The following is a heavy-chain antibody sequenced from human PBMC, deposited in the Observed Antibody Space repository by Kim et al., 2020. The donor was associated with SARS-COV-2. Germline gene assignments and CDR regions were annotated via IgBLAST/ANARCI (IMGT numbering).Heavy chain of an antibody. V-gene: IGHV3-33*01. J-gene: IGHJ6*02. D-gene: IGHD3-3*01. CDR3: ARDLSDFWSGYYSDYGMDV. CDR1: GFTFSSYG. CDR2: IWYDGSNK. Sequence: GGSLRLSCAASGFTFSSYGMHWVRQAPGKGLEWVAVIWYDGSNKYYADSVKGRFTISRDNSKNTLYLQMNSLRAEDTAVYYCARDLSDFWSGYYSDYGMDVWGQGTTVTVSS.